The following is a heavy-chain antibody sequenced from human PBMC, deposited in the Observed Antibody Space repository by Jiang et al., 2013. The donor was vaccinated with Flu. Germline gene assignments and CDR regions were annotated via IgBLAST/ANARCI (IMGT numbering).Heavy chain of an antibody. D-gene: IGHD6-6*01. CDR3: TRGRVQLPDY. CDR2: IFHGGRP. V-gene: IGHV4-30-2*01. Sequence: SVSGDSISSVGYSWSWIRQAPGKGLEWIGYIFHGGRPYYNPSLRSRVSISVDRSKNQFSLTLNSVTAADTAVYYCTRGRVQLPDYWGPGTLVTVSS. CDR1: GDSISSVGYS. J-gene: IGHJ4*02.